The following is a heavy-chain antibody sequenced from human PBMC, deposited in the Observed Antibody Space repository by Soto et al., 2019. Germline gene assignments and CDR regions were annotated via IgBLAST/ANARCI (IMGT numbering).Heavy chain of an antibody. V-gene: IGHV1-69*01. CDR1: GGTFSSYA. Sequence: VQLVQSGAEVKKPGSSVKVSCKASGGTFSSYAISWVRQAPGQGLEWMGGIIPIFGTANYAQKFQGRVTITADESTSTAYMELSSLRSEDTAVYYCASGYCSGGSCPPDYYYYGMDVWGQGTTVTVSS. J-gene: IGHJ6*02. CDR2: IIPIFGTA. D-gene: IGHD2-15*01. CDR3: ASGYCSGGSCPPDYYYYGMDV.